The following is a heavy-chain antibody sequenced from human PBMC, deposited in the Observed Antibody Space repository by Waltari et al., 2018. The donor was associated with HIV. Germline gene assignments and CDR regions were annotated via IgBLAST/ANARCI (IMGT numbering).Heavy chain of an antibody. Sequence: QVHLVQSGAEVKKPGASVKVSCKVSGYTLTELSIPRVRQAPGKGLEWMGNFDPEDDETIYAQKFQGRITMTEDTSSDTAYMELSSLTSGDTAVYYCATDFSGMVRAYSYYSLDVWGQGTTVTVSS. CDR3: ATDFSGMVRAYSYYSLDV. V-gene: IGHV1-24*01. D-gene: IGHD3-10*01. J-gene: IGHJ6*02. CDR1: GYTLTELS. CDR2: FDPEDDET.